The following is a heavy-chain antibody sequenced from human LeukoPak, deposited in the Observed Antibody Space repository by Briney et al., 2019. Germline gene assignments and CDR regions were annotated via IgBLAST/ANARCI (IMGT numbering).Heavy chain of an antibody. Sequence: ASVKVSCKASGGTFYKYVISWVRQAPGQGREGMGMIIAKFGTAKYEQKFQGRVTITTDESTSTVYMEMRSLRSEDTAIYYCAREWDKGFDHWGQGALVTVSS. CDR3: AREWDKGFDH. CDR1: GGTFYKYV. D-gene: IGHD1-26*01. V-gene: IGHV1-69*05. CDR2: IIAKFGTA. J-gene: IGHJ4*02.